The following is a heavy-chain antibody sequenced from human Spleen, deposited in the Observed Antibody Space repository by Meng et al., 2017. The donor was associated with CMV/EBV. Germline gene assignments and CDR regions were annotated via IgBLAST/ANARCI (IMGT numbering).Heavy chain of an antibody. V-gene: IGHV4-38-2*02. CDR1: GYSISSGYY. D-gene: IGHD1-26*01. J-gene: IGHJ4*02. CDR2: IYHSGST. CDR3: ARGATPSPDY. Sequence: SETLSLTCTVSGYSISSGYYWGWIRQPPGKGLEWIGIIYHSGSTYYNPSLKSRVTISVDTSKNQFSLKLSSVTAADTAVYSCARGATPSPDYWGQGTLVTVSS.